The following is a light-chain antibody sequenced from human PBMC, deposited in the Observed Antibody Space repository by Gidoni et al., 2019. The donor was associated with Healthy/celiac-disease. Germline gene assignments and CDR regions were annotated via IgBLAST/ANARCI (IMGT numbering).Light chain of an antibody. J-gene: IGKJ1*01. CDR1: QRVSSN. CDR2: DAS. V-gene: IGKV3-11*01. Sequence: EIVLKQPPATLSLSPGERATLACRASQRVSSNLAWYQKKPGQAPRVLIYDASNRATGIPARFSGSGSGTDFTLTISSLEPEDFAVYYCQQRSNWPRTFGQGTKVEIK. CDR3: QQRSNWPRT.